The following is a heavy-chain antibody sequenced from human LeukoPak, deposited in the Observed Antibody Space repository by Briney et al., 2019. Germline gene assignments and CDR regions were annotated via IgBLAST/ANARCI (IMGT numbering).Heavy chain of an antibody. J-gene: IGHJ4*02. Sequence: SETLSLTCTVSGGSISYSSYYWGWIRQPPGKGLEWIGSIYYSGSTYYNPSLKSRVTISVDRSKNQFSLKLSSVTAADTAVYYCARDSSSPNFFDYWGQGTLVTVSS. CDR3: ARDSSSPNFFDY. D-gene: IGHD6-6*01. CDR1: GGSISYSSYY. V-gene: IGHV4-39*07. CDR2: IYYSGST.